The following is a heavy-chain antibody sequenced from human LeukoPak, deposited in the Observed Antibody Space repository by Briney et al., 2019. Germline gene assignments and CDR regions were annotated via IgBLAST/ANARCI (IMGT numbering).Heavy chain of an antibody. V-gene: IGHV1-2*02. J-gene: IGHJ6*03. D-gene: IGHD3-22*01. CDR1: GGTFSSYA. Sequence: ASVKVSCKASGGTFSSYAISWVRLAPGQGLEWMGWINPNSGGTNYAQKFQGRVTMTRDTSISTAYMELSRLRSDDTAVYYCARSKRDDYDSSGGYYYYYYMDVWGKGTTVTVSS. CDR2: INPNSGGT. CDR3: ARSKRDDYDSSGGYYYYYYMDV.